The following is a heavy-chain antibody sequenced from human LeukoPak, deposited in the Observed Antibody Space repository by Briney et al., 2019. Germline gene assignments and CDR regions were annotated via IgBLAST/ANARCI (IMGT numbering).Heavy chain of an antibody. D-gene: IGHD1/OR15-1a*01. J-gene: IGHJ5*02. Sequence: PSETLSLTCTVSGGSISNYYWSWIRQPPGKGLEWIGYIYSSGSTDYNPSLKSRVTISVDMSKNQFSLKLRSVTAADTAVYYCAKQKGLDPWGQGTLVTVSS. CDR1: GGSISNYY. V-gene: IGHV4-59*01. CDR2: IYSSGST. CDR3: AKQKGLDP.